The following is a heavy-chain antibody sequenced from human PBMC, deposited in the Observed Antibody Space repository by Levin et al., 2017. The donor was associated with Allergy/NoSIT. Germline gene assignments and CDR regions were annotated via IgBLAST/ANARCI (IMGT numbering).Heavy chain of an antibody. Sequence: GGSLRLSCKASGYTFTSYYMHWVRQAPGQGLEWMGIINPSGGSTSYAQKFQGRVTMTRDTSTSTVYMELSSLRSEDTAVYYCARDSCDYWGQGTLVTVSS. V-gene: IGHV1-46*01. CDR1: GYTFTSYY. CDR3: ARDSCDY. J-gene: IGHJ4*02. CDR2: INPSGGST.